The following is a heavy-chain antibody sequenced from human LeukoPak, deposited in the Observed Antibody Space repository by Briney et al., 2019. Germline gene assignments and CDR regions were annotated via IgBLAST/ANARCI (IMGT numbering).Heavy chain of an antibody. CDR2: IYYSGST. J-gene: IGHJ6*03. D-gene: IGHD6-13*01. CDR1: GGSISSYY. CDR3: ARGQGYSSSWYVFDSYYYYYMDV. Sequence: SETLSLTCTVSGGSISSYYWSWIRQPPGKGLEWIGYIYYSGSTNYNPSLKSRVTISVDTSKNQFSLKLSSVTAADTAVYYCARGQGYSSSWYVFDSYYYYYMDVWGKGTTVTVSS. V-gene: IGHV4-59*01.